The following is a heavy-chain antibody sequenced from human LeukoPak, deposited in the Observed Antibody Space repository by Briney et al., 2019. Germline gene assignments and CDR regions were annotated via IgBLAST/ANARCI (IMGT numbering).Heavy chain of an antibody. CDR2: AYYSGST. D-gene: IGHD6-19*01. V-gene: IGHV4-61*01. CDR1: GGSVSSNNYY. CDR3: ARNAAVATSRSWFDP. J-gene: IGHJ5*02. Sequence: SETLSLTCTVSGGSVSSNNYYWSWIRQPPGKGLEWIGYAYYSGSTNYNPSLESRVTMSVDTSKNKFTLKLSSVTAADTAVYYCARNAAVATSRSWFDPWGQGSLVTVSS.